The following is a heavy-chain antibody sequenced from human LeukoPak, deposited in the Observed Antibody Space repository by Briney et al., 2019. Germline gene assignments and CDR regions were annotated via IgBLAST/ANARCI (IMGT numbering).Heavy chain of an antibody. CDR3: ARGDLASWFDP. Sequence: PSETLSLTCTVSGGSISSGDYYWSWIRQPPGKGLEWIGYIYYSGSTYYNPSLKSRVTISIDTSKNQFSLKLSSVTAADTAVYYCARGDLASWFDPWGQGTLVTVSS. CDR1: GGSISSGDYY. D-gene: IGHD1-26*01. V-gene: IGHV4-30-4*08. J-gene: IGHJ5*02. CDR2: IYYSGST.